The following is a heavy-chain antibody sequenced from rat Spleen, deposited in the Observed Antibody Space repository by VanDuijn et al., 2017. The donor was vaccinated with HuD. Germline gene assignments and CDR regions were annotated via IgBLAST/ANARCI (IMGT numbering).Heavy chain of an antibody. CDR2: VWGDGDT. D-gene: IGHD1-6*01. J-gene: IGHJ4*01. CDR1: GFSLTSYH. CDR3: ARSVMYTTDYYYVRVMDA. Sequence: QVQLKESGPGLVQPSQTLSLTCTVSGFSLTSYHVHWVRQPPGKGREWMGVVWGDGDTSYNSGLQSRLTITRDTSKSQVFLKMDSLQTEDTATYYCARSVMYTTDYYYVRVMDAWGQGASVTVSS. V-gene: IGHV2-32*01.